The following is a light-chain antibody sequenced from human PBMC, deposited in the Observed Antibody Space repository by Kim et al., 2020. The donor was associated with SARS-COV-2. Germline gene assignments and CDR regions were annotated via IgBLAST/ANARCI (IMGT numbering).Light chain of an antibody. J-gene: IGLJ3*02. CDR1: SLRSYY. CDR2: GKN. V-gene: IGLV3-19*01. Sequence: ALGQKVRITCQGDSLRSYYASWYQQKPGQAPVFVIYGKNNRPSGIPDRFSGSSSGNTASLTITGAQAEDEADYYCNSRDSSGNHWVFGGGTQLTVL. CDR3: NSRDSSGNHWV.